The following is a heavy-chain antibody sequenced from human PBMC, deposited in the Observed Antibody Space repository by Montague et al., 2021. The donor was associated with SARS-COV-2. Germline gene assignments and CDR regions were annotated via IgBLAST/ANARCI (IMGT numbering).Heavy chain of an antibody. CDR1: GFTSSNIW. Sequence: SLRLSCAASGFTSSNIWMSWVRQAPGKGLEWVAHIKPDESEKNYVDSVKGRFSISRDNAKNSLYLQMDNLRAEDTAIYYCAKNGGAHGLDVWGQGTSVSVSS. J-gene: IGHJ6*02. D-gene: IGHD4-23*01. V-gene: IGHV3-7*01. CDR2: IKPDESEK. CDR3: AKNGGAHGLDV.